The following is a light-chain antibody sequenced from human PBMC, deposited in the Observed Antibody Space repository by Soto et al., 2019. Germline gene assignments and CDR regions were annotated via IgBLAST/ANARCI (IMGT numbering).Light chain of an antibody. CDR1: QSISSW. J-gene: IGKJ4*01. V-gene: IGKV1-5*03. Sequence: DIQMTQSPSTLSASVGDRVTITCRASQSISSWLAWYQQKPGKAPKLLIFKASSLKSGVPSRFSGSGSGTEYTLTISSLQPDDFATYYCQQYNSYSLLTFGGGTKVEIK. CDR2: KAS. CDR3: QQYNSYSLLT.